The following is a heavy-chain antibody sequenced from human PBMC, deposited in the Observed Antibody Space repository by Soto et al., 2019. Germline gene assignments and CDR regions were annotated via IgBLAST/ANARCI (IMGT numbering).Heavy chain of an antibody. CDR2: INHSGST. D-gene: IGHD3-22*01. CDR1: GGSFSGYY. V-gene: IGHV4-34*01. Sequence: QVQLQQWGAGLLKPSETLSLTCAVYGGSFSGYYWSWIRQPPGKGLEWIGEINHSGSTNYNPSLKSRVTISVDTSKNQFSLKLSSVTAADTAVYYCAGRPGTMIVVVPGWFDPWGQGTLVTVSS. J-gene: IGHJ5*02. CDR3: AGRPGTMIVVVPGWFDP.